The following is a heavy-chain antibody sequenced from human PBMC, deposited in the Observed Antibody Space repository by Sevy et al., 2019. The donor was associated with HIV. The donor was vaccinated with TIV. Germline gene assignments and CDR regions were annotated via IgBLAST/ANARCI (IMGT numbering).Heavy chain of an antibody. V-gene: IGHV3-23*01. J-gene: IGHJ4*02. D-gene: IGHD2-8*01. CDR2: LSFGCGEI. CDR1: GFTFSKYS. CDR3: AREGCTKPHDY. Sequence: GGCLRLSCAASGFTFSKYSMSWVRQPPGKGLEWVSTLSFGCGEINYADSVKGRFTISRDNSKSSVYLQMNNLRPKDTAVYYCAREGCTKPHDYWGQGTLVTVSS.